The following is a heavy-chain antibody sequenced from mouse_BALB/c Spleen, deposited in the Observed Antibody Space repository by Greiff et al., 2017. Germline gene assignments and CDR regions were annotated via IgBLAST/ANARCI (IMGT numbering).Heavy chain of an antibody. CDR1: GYSITSDYA. Sequence: EVKLVESGPGLVKPSQSLSLTCTVTGYSITSDYAWNWIRQFPGNKLEWMGYISYSGSTSYNPSLKSRISITRDTSKNQFFLQLNSVTTEDTATYYCARGGNYRDYAMDYWGQGTSVTVSS. J-gene: IGHJ4*01. CDR2: ISYSGST. D-gene: IGHD2-1*01. V-gene: IGHV3-2*02. CDR3: ARGGNYRDYAMDY.